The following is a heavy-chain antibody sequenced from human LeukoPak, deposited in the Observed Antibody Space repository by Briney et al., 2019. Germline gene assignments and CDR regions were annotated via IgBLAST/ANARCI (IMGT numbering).Heavy chain of an antibody. D-gene: IGHD3-22*01. CDR2: IYITGST. CDR1: GGSISSYC. CDR3: ARVHYLDNSGYWFFDY. Sequence: SETLSLTCTVSGGSISSYCWSWIRQSAGKGLEWVGRIYITGSTNYNPSLKSRVTMSLDTSKNQFSLKLSSVTAADTAVYYCARVHYLDNSGYWFFDYWGQGILVTVSS. J-gene: IGHJ4*02. V-gene: IGHV4-4*07.